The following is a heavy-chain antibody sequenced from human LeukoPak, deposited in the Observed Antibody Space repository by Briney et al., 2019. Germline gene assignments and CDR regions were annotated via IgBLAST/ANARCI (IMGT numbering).Heavy chain of an antibody. V-gene: IGHV4-39*01. CDR2: VHYSGST. CDR3: ARQLYVSGSYYAPMDV. CDR1: GGSISSSSYF. Sequence: SETLSLTCSVSGGSISSSSYFWGWIRQPPGKGLEWIASVHYSGSTYYNPSLKSRVTISIDTSKNQFSLKLTSVTAADTAVYFCARQLYVSGSYYAPMDVWGKGTTVMISS. D-gene: IGHD3-10*01. J-gene: IGHJ6*03.